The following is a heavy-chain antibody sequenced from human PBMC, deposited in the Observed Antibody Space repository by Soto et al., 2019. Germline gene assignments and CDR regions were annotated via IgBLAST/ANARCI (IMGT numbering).Heavy chain of an antibody. D-gene: IGHD4-17*01. V-gene: IGHV3-21*01. CDR3: ARDTGGDAVHYYYGKDV. CDR2: ISSSSSYI. CDR1: GFTFSSYS. Sequence: EVQLVESGGGLVKPGGSLRLSCAASGFTFSSYSMNWVRQAPGKGLVWVSSISSSSSYIYYADSVKGRFTISRDNAKKSMYLQMNRLRAEDTAVYYCARDTGGDAVHYYYGKDVLCQGTTFTVSS. J-gene: IGHJ6*02.